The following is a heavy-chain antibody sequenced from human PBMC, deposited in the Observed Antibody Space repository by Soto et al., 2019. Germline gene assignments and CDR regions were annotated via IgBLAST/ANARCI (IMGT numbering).Heavy chain of an antibody. CDR1: GFTFSNAW. CDR3: TTEDLWSGYYAFDI. J-gene: IGHJ3*02. Sequence: GGSLRLSCAVSGFTFSNAWMSWVRQAPGKGLEWVGRIKSKTDGGTTDYAAPVKGRFTISRDDSKNTLYLQMNSLKTEDTDVYYCTTEDLWSGYYAFDIWGQGTMVTVSS. CDR2: IKSKTDGGTT. V-gene: IGHV3-15*01. D-gene: IGHD3-3*01.